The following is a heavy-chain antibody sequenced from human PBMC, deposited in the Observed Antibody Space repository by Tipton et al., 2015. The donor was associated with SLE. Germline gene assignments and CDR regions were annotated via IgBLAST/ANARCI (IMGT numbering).Heavy chain of an antibody. CDR2: IYYSGNT. J-gene: IGHJ3*02. CDR3: AREGIMITSGAFDI. D-gene: IGHD3-16*01. CDR1: GGSISSSSYY. Sequence: TLSLTCTVSGGSISSSSYYWGWIRQPPGKGLEWIGYIYYSGNTNYNPSLKSRVTISVDTSKNQFSLKLSSVTAADTAVYYCAREGIMITSGAFDIWGQGTMVTVSS. V-gene: IGHV4-61*01.